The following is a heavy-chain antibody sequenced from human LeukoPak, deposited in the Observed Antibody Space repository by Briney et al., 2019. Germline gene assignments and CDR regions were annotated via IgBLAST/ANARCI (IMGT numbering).Heavy chain of an antibody. J-gene: IGHJ5*02. D-gene: IGHD1-1*01. CDR1: GSTFGSYY. CDR3: ARWNGWCS. V-gene: IGHV3-7*04. Sequence: GGSLRLSCVASGSTFGSYYMTWVRQAPGKGLEWVANINQDGSVKFYVDSVKGRFTISRDNAKNSLYLQMDSLRAEDTAVYFCARWNGWCSWGQGTLVTVSS. CDR2: INQDGSVK.